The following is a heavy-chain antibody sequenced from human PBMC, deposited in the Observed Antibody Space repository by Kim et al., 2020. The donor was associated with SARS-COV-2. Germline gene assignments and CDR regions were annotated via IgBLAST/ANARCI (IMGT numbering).Heavy chain of an antibody. D-gene: IGHD2-2*01. J-gene: IGHJ5*02. CDR1: GGSISSYY. CDR2: IYYSGST. Sequence: SETLSLTCTVSGGSISSYYWSWIRQPPGKGLEWIGYIYYSGSTNYNPSLKSRVTISVDTSKNQFSLKLSSVTAADTAVYYCARDLGYCSSTSCYPYWFDPWGQGTLVTVSS. V-gene: IGHV4-59*13. CDR3: ARDLGYCSSTSCYPYWFDP.